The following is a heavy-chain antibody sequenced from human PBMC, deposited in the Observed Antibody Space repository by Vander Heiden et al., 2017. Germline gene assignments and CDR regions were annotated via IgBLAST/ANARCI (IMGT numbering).Heavy chain of an antibody. Sequence: QVQLQESGPGLVKPSETLSLTCTVSGGSISSSTYYWGWVRQPPGKGLEWIGSIYYSGSTYYNPALKSRVTISVDTSKNQFSLKLNSVTAADTAVYYCARHWSITISYFDQWGQGTLVTVSS. CDR1: GGSISSSTYY. D-gene: IGHD3-3*01. V-gene: IGHV4-39*01. CDR3: ARHWSITISYFDQ. CDR2: IYYSGST. J-gene: IGHJ4*02.